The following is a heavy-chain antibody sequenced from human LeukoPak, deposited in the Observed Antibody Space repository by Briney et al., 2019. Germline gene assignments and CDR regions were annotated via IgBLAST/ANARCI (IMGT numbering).Heavy chain of an antibody. Sequence: ASVKVSCKASGYTFTSYDINWVRQATGQGLEWMGWMNPNSGNTGYAQKFQGRVTITRNTSISTAYMELSSLRPEDTAVYYCAKRGSSYGDFDYWGQGTLVTVSS. CDR3: AKRGSSYGDFDY. CDR1: GYTFTSYD. V-gene: IGHV1-8*03. CDR2: MNPNSGNT. D-gene: IGHD5-18*01. J-gene: IGHJ4*02.